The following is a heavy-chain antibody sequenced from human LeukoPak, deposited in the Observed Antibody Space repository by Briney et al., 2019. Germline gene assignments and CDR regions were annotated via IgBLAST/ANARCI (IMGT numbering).Heavy chain of an antibody. CDR3: ASGYYSDGSGYSPADY. CDR1: GYIFINFFSSYG. D-gene: IGHD3-22*01. V-gene: IGHV1-18*01. CDR2: ISPYNGKT. J-gene: IGHJ4*02. Sequence: ASVKVSCKASGYIFINFFSSYGITWVRQAPGQGLEWMGWISPYNGKTKFAQKFQGIVTMTTETSTSTAYIGLRRLRSDDTAVYYCASGYYSDGSGYSPADYWGQGTRVTVSS.